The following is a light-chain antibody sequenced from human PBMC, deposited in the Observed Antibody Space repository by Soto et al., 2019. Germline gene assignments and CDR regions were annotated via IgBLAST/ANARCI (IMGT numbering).Light chain of an antibody. J-gene: IGKJ1*01. V-gene: IGKV1-5*01. CDR3: QQYNNWPPAT. CDR1: QSIRYY. Sequence: DIQLTQSPPTLSASVGDRVTITCRASQSIRYYLAWYQQMPGKAPKLLIYDASNLETGVPSRFSGSGSGTEFTLTISSLQSEDFAVYYCQQYNNWPPATFGQGTKVDIK. CDR2: DAS.